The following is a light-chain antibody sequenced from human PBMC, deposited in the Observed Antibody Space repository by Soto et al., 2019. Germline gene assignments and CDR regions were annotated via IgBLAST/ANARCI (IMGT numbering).Light chain of an antibody. CDR3: QVWDSSSDHLYV. J-gene: IGLJ1*01. Sequence: SYELTQPPSVSVAPGQTARITCGGNNIGSKSVHWYQQRPGQAPVLVVYDDGDRPSGIPERFSGSNSGNTATLTISRVEAGDEADYYCQVWDSSSDHLYVFGTGTQLTVL. CDR2: DDG. V-gene: IGLV3-21*02. CDR1: NIGSKS.